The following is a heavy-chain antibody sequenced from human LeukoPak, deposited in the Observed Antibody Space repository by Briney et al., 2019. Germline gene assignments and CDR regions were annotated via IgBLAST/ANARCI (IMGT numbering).Heavy chain of an antibody. V-gene: IGHV3-33*06. CDR2: IWDDGSEK. CDR3: AKDRSTLTTKYFDY. J-gene: IGHJ4*02. D-gene: IGHD5/OR15-5a*01. CDR1: EFIFSSYG. Sequence: GGSLRLSCEASEFIFSSYGMHWVRHAPGKGLEGLAAIWDDGSEKYYEDSVRGRFTISRANSKNTLYLQMDSLRAEDTAVYYCAKDRSTLTTKYFDYWGQGTLVTVSS.